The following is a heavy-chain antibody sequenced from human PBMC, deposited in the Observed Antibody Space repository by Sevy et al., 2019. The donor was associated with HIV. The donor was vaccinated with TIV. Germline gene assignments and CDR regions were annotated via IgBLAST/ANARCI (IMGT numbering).Heavy chain of an antibody. J-gene: IGHJ4*02. V-gene: IGHV1-18*04. Sequence: ASVKVSCKASGYTFTSYGISWVRQAPGQGLEWMGWISAYNGNTNYAQKLQVRVTMTTDTSTSTAYMELRSLRSDDTAVYYCARDIGILLWFGELNFDYWGQGTLVTVSS. CDR3: ARDIGILLWFGELNFDY. CDR2: ISAYNGNT. CDR1: GYTFTSYG. D-gene: IGHD3-10*01.